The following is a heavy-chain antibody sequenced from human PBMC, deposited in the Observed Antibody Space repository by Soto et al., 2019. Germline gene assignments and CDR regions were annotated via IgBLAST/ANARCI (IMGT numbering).Heavy chain of an antibody. J-gene: IGHJ6*02. CDR1: GYTFTSYD. Sequence: ASVKVSCKASGYTFTSYDINWVRQATGQGLEWMGWMNPNSGNTGYAQKFQGRVTMTRNTSISTAYMELSSLRSEDTAVYYCARDKKLAPAGKRAVRRYYGMDVWGQGTTVTVSS. V-gene: IGHV1-8*01. D-gene: IGHD2-2*01. CDR2: MNPNSGNT. CDR3: ARDKKLAPAGKRAVRRYYGMDV.